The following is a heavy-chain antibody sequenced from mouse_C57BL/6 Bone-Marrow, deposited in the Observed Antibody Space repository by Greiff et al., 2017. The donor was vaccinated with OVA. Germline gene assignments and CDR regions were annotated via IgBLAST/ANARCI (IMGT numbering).Heavy chain of an antibody. CDR1: GYTFTSYG. D-gene: IGHD2-4*01. CDR2: IYPRSGNT. Sequence: QVQLQQSGAELARPGASVKLSCKASGYTFTSYGISWVKQRTGQGLEWIGEIYPRSGNTYYNEKFKGKATLTADKSSSTAYMELRSLTSEDSAVCISARNYDYDGGVDYWGQGTTLAVSS. CDR3: ARNYDYDGGVDY. V-gene: IGHV1-81*01. J-gene: IGHJ2*01.